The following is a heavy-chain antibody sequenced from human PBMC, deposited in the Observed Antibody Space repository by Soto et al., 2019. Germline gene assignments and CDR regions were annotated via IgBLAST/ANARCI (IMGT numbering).Heavy chain of an antibody. CDR2: VNPNTGGA. CDR3: VRDSYGYSSGSHDY. V-gene: IGHV1-2*02. Sequence: ASVKVSCKASGYTFTGYFIHWMRQAPGQGFEWMGRVNPNTGGADLTQKFQGRVTMTRDTSISTAYMELSRLRSDDTAVYYCVRDSYGYSSGSHDYWGQGTLVTVSS. D-gene: IGHD6-19*01. CDR1: GYTFTGYF. J-gene: IGHJ4*02.